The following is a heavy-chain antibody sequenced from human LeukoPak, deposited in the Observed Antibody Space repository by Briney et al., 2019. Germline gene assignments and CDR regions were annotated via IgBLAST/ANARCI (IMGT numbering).Heavy chain of an antibody. CDR2: IIPIFGTA. J-gene: IGHJ6*02. V-gene: IGHV1-69*13. Sequence: SVKVSCKASGGTFISYAISWVRQAPGQGLEWMGGIIPIFGTANYAQKFQGRVTITADESTSTAYMELSSLRSEDTAVYYCAREGGYCTNAVCNSSTAYGMDVWGQGTTVTVSS. CDR1: GGTFISYA. CDR3: AREGGYCTNAVCNSSTAYGMDV. D-gene: IGHD2-8*01.